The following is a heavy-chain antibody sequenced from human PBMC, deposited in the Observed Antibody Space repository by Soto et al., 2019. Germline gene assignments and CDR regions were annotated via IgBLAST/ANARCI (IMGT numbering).Heavy chain of an antibody. D-gene: IGHD3-16*02. CDR3: ARGSLGYLSSYRNYYYYEMDV. Sequence: QVQLVQSGAEVRKPGSSVKVSCKASGGTFSSYAISWVRQAPGLGLEWMGGIIPIFGTAKYAQKFQGRVTISADESTSMVYMEMSSLRSDDTAVYYRARGSLGYLSSYRNYYYYEMDVWGQGTTGTVSS. J-gene: IGHJ6*02. CDR1: GGTFSSYA. V-gene: IGHV1-69*12. CDR2: IIPIFGTA.